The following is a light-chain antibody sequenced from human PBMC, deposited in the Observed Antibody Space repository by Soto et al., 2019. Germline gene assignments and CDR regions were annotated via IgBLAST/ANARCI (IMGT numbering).Light chain of an antibody. CDR3: VLYMGSGIWV. Sequence: QTVVTQEPSFSVSTGRTVTLTCGLSSGSVSTSYYPSWYQQTPGQAPRTLIYSTNTRSSGVPDRFSGSILGNKAALTITGAQADDVSDYYCVLYMGSGIWVFGGGTQLTVL. V-gene: IGLV8-61*01. CDR2: STN. J-gene: IGLJ3*02. CDR1: SGSVSTSYY.